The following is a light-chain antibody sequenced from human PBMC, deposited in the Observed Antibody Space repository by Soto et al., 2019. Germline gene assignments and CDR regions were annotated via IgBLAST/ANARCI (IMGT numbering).Light chain of an antibody. CDR2: DAS. CDR3: QQHFGAPFT. CDR1: QSVTRNY. J-gene: IGKJ3*01. Sequence: EIVLTQSPGTLSLSPGERATLSCRASQSVTRNYLAWYQQKPGQAPRLLIHDASSRASGIPDRFTGSGSGTNCTLAISSLEPEDFAVYYCQQHFGAPFTFGPGTKVDIK. V-gene: IGKV3-20*01.